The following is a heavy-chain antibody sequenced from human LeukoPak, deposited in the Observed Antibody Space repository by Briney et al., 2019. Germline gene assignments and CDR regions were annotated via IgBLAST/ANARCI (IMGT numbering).Heavy chain of an antibody. CDR3: ARYSSSWWYYFDY. CDR1: GYTFTSYD. V-gene: IGHV1-8*01. Sequence: GASVKVSCKASGYTFTSYDINWVRQATGQGLEWMGWMNPNSGNTGYAQKFQGGVTMTRNTSISTAYMELSSLRSEDTAVYYCARYSSSWWYYFDYWGQGTLVTVSS. CDR2: MNPNSGNT. D-gene: IGHD6-13*01. J-gene: IGHJ4*02.